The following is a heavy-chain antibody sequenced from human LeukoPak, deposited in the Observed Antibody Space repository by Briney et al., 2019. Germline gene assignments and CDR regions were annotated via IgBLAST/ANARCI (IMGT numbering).Heavy chain of an antibody. CDR3: AKGPSIAVAGLRGAFDI. Sequence: PGGSLRLSCAASGFTFSSYAMSWVRQAPGKGPEWVSAISGSGGSTYYADSVKGRFTISRDNSKNTLYLQMNSLRAEDTAVYYCAKGPSIAVAGLRGAFDIWGQGTMVTVSS. CDR2: ISGSGGST. CDR1: GFTFSSYA. D-gene: IGHD6-19*01. J-gene: IGHJ3*02. V-gene: IGHV3-23*01.